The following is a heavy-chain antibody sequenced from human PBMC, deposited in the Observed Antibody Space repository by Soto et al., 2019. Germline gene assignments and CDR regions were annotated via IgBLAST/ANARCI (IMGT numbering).Heavy chain of an antibody. J-gene: IGHJ4*02. CDR3: ARECSGGSCFGD. CDR1: GFSFSTYW. CDR2: IKQDGNDK. V-gene: IGHV3-7*01. D-gene: IGHD2-15*01. Sequence: SLTLSCAASGFSFSTYWMSWVRQAPGKGLKWVANIKQDGNDKYYVDSVKGRFTISRDNAKNSLYLQMNNLRVEDTAVYYCARECSGGSCFGDWGRGTLVTVSS.